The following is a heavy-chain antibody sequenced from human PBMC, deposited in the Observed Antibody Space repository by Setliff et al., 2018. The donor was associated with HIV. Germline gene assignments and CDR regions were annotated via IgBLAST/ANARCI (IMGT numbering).Heavy chain of an antibody. D-gene: IGHD5-12*01. CDR3: ATASGYDLFMGALDI. CDR2: ISYTGTT. Sequence: SETLSLTCTVSGGSISNYYWSWIRQPPGKGLEWIGYISYTGTTKYNPSLKSRVTISVDTSKNQLSVRLSSVSAADTAVYYCATASGYDLFMGALDIWGQGTMVTVSS. J-gene: IGHJ3*02. CDR1: GGSISNYY. V-gene: IGHV4-59*01.